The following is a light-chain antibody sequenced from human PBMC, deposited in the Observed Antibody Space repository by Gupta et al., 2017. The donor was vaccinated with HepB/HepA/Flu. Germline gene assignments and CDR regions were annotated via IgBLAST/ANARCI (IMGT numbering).Light chain of an antibody. CDR2: DNN. CDR3: ATWDSSLSAAV. CDR1: DSNIGYNY. Sequence: SVLTQPPSVSAAPGPTVTISCSGGDSNIGYNYVSWYQQFPGTAPKLLIYDNNKRPSGIPDRFSGSKSGTSATLDITGLQTGDEAEYYCATWDSSLSAAVFGGGTKLTVL. J-gene: IGLJ3*02. V-gene: IGLV1-51*01.